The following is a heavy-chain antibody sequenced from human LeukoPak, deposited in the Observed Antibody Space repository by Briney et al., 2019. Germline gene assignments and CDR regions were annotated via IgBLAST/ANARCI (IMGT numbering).Heavy chain of an antibody. CDR1: GFTFSSYA. J-gene: IGHJ4*02. CDR2: ISSSSSYI. D-gene: IGHD4-17*01. CDR3: ARFAIDYGDYG. Sequence: GGSLRLSCAASGFTFSSYAMSWVRQAPGKGLEWVSSISSSSSYIYYADSVKGRFTISRDNAKNSLYLQMNSLRAEDTAVYYCARFAIDYGDYGWGQGTLVTVSS. V-gene: IGHV3-21*01.